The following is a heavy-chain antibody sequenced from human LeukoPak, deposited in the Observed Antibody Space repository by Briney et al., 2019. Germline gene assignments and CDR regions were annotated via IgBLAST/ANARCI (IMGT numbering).Heavy chain of an antibody. CDR1: GFTFSNYA. J-gene: IGHJ4*02. CDR2: INWNGGST. V-gene: IGHV3-20*04. D-gene: IGHD6-13*01. CDR3: ARDEQLVRGVFDY. Sequence: PGGSLRLSCAASGFTFSNYAMSWVRHAPGKGLEWGSGINWNGGSTGYADSVKGRFTISRDNAKNSLYLQMNSLRAEDTALYYCARDEQLVRGVFDYWGQGTLVTVSS.